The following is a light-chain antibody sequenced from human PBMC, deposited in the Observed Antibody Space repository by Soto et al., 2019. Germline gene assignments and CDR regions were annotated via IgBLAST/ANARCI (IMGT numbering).Light chain of an antibody. V-gene: IGKV3-15*01. CDR1: QSVSRN. CDR2: GAS. J-gene: IGKJ1*01. Sequence: IVMTQSPGTLSLSAGERATLSWGASQSVSRNLAWYQQKPGQAPRLLIYGASTRATGIPARFSGSGSGTEFTLIISSLKSEDGGVYYGQQYNNWPRTFCQGTKVDIK. CDR3: QQYNNWPRT.